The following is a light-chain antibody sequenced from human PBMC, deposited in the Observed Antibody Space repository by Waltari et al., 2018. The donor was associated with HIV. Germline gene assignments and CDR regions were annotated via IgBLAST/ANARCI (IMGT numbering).Light chain of an antibody. CDR1: SSAIGRSNH. CDR2: DVI. Sequence: QSALTQPASVSGSPGQSITISCTGSSSAIGRSNHFSWYQQFPGKAPKLLITDVIRRPLGVSDRFSGSKSGNTASLTISGLQAEDEASYFCSSYSSVNTFVVFGGGTKVTVL. J-gene: IGLJ2*01. CDR3: SSYSSVNTFVV. V-gene: IGLV2-14*03.